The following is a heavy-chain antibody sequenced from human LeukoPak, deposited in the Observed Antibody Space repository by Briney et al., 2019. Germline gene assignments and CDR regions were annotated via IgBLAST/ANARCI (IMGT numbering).Heavy chain of an antibody. D-gene: IGHD3-22*01. CDR2: IYWDDDK. J-gene: IGHJ4*02. CDR1: GFSLRTSGVG. CDR3: AHRRHNVYDSSGYHDY. Sequence: GPTLLNPTPTLTLTCTFSGFSLRTSGVGVGWIRQPPGKALEWLTLIYWDDDKRYSPSLKSRLTITKDTSKNQVVLTMTNMDPVDTATYYCAHRRHNVYDSSGYHDYWGQGTLVTVSS. V-gene: IGHV2-5*02.